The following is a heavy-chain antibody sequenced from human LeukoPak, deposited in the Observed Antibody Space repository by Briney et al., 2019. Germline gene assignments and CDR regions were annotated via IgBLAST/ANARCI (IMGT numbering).Heavy chain of an antibody. J-gene: IGHJ4*02. V-gene: IGHV4-39*01. D-gene: IGHD2-2*02. Sequence: SETLSLTCTVSGGSISSSSYYWGWIRQPPGKGLEWIRSIYYSGSTYYNPSLKSRVTISVDTSKNQFSLKLSSVTAADTAVYYCARTLGYCSSTSCYTLFDYWGQGTLVTVSS. CDR3: ARTLGYCSSTSCYTLFDY. CDR1: GGSISSSSYY. CDR2: IYYSGST.